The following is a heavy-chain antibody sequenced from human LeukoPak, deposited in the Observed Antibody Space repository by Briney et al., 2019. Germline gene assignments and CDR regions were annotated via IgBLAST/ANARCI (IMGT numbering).Heavy chain of an antibody. J-gene: IGHJ6*03. CDR2: MNPNSGNT. V-gene: IGHV1-8*01. CDR3: ARGPTGTHHYYMDV. Sequence: ASVKVSCKASGHTFTSYDINWVRQATGQGLEWMGWMNPNSGNTGYAQKCQGRVTMTRNTSITTAYMELSSLRSEDTAMYYCARGPTGTHHYYMDVWGKGTTVTVS. CDR1: GHTFTSYD. D-gene: IGHD1-1*01.